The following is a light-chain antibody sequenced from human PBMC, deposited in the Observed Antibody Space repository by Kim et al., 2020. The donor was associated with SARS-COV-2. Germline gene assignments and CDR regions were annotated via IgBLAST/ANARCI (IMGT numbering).Light chain of an antibody. V-gene: IGLV6-57*01. CDR2: EDD. CDR3: QSYHYTNQV. J-gene: IGLJ3*02. CDR1: SGSMASNF. Sequence: GKTVTISCTRSSGSMASNFVHWYQQRPGSSPTTVIYEDDQRPSGVPDRFSGSIDSSSNSASLTISGLKPEDEAAYYCQSYHYTNQVFGGGTRLTVL.